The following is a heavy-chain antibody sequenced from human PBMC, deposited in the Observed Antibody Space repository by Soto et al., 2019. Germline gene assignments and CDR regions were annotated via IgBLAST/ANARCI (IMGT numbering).Heavy chain of an antibody. D-gene: IGHD3-16*02. CDR1: GFTFSSYG. V-gene: IGHV3-30*18. CDR3: AKDYATGIMITFGGVIDQHFDY. J-gene: IGHJ4*02. CDR2: ISYDGSNK. Sequence: GGSLRLSCAASGFTFSSYGMHWVRQAPGKGLEWVAVISYDGSNKYYADSVKGRFTISRDNSKNTLYLQMNSLRAEDTVVYYCAKDYATGIMITFGGVIDQHFDYWGQGTLVTVSS.